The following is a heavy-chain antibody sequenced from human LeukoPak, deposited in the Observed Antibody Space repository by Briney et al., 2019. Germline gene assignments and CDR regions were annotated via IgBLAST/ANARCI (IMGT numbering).Heavy chain of an antibody. CDR1: GFPLSPSAGT. J-gene: IGHJ4*02. Sequence: SGPTLAKPTQTFTLTCTIYGFPLSPSAGTMGWVRQPPGKALEWHAFIYCNDDKRYSPSLKSRLTITKDTSRNQVVLTLTNMDPVHTATYYCVHRTTVTSVDYWGEGTLVTVSS. D-gene: IGHD4-17*01. CDR3: VHRTTVTSVDY. CDR2: IYCNDDK. V-gene: IGHV2-5*01.